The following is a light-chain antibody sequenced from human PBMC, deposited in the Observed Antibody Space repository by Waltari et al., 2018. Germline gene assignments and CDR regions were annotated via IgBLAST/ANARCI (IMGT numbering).Light chain of an antibody. CDR3: ATWDDRLTGVV. J-gene: IGLJ2*01. CDR2: SND. CDR1: YSNIGSNI. Sequence: QSVLTQPPSASGAPGQRVTISCSGTYSNIGSNIVTWYQQLPGPAPKLLIYSNDYRPSGVPDRFSGSKSGTSASLAISGLQSEDEADYYCATWDDRLTGVVFGGGTRVTVL. V-gene: IGLV1-44*01.